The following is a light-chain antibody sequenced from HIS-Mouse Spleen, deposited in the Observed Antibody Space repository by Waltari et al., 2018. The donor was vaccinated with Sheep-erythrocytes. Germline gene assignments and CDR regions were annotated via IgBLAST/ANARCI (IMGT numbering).Light chain of an antibody. CDR1: ALPKKY. V-gene: IGLV3-10*01. CDR2: EDS. J-gene: IGLJ3*02. Sequence: SYELTQPPSVSVSPGQTARITCSGDALPKKYAYWYQQKSGQAPVLVIYEDSKRASGIPEGFSGSRSGTMATLTISGAPVEDEADYYCYSTDSSGNHSNWVFGGGTKLTVL. CDR3: YSTDSSGNHSNWV.